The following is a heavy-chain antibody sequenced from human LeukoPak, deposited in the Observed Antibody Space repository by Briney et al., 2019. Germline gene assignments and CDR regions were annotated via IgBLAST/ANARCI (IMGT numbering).Heavy chain of an antibody. V-gene: IGHV1-2*02. CDR2: INPNSGGT. J-gene: IGHJ5*02. Sequence: ASVKVSCKASGYTFTGYYMHWVRQAPGQGLEWMGWINPNSGGTNYAQKFQGRVTMTRDTSISTAYMELSRLRSGDTAVYYCARARDIVVVPAAGRFDPWGQGTLVTISS. CDR3: ARARDIVVVPAAGRFDP. CDR1: GYTFTGYY. D-gene: IGHD2-2*01.